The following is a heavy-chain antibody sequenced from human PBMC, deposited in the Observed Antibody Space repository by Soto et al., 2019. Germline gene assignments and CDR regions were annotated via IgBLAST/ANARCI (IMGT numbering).Heavy chain of an antibody. CDR2: IIPIFGTA. D-gene: IGHD6-19*01. Sequence: SVKVSCKASGGTFSSYAISWVRQAPGQGLEWMGGIIPIFGTANYAQKFQGRVTITADESTSTAYMELSSLRSEDTAVYYCATGIAVAGTSDFQHWGQGTLVTVSS. CDR3: ATGIAVAGTSDFQH. CDR1: GGTFSSYA. V-gene: IGHV1-69*13. J-gene: IGHJ1*01.